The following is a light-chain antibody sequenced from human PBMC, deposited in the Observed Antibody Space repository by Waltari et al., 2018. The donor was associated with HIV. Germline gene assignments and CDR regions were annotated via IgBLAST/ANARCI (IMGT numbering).Light chain of an antibody. V-gene: IGLV3-1*01. Sequence: SYDLTQPPSVSVSPGQTASIACSGDRLESRDVCWYQQKPGQSPGLVNFQDGKRTSGSPARFQVSNYVNTANMTSSGPQAVDEADYDCQAWDSSSGGVFGGGTRLTVL. CDR1: RLESRD. CDR2: QDG. CDR3: QAWDSSSGGV. J-gene: IGLJ3*02.